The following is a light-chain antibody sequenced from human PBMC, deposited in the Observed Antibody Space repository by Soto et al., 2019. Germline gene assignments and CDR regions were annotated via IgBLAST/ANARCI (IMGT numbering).Light chain of an antibody. V-gene: IGLV2-14*03. J-gene: IGLJ2*01. CDR3: SSYTSSSTVV. CDR2: DVS. Sequence: SALTQPASVSGSPGQSITISCTGTSSDVGAYNYVSWYQQHPGKAPKLMIYDVSNRPSGVSNRFSGSKSGNTASLTISGLQAEYEADYYCSSYTSSSTVVFGGGTKLTVL. CDR1: SSDVGAYNY.